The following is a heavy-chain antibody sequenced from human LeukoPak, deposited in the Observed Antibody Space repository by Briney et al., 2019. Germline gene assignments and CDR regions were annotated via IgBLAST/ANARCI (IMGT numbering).Heavy chain of an antibody. CDR3: YSALVNFDH. Sequence: GGSLRLSCVASGFTFSSYSMNWVRQAPGEGLEWISFITSSSSAIYYADSVKGRFTISRDNAKNSLYLQMNSLRAEDTAVYYCYSALVNFDHWGQGTLVTVSS. V-gene: IGHV3-48*01. CDR1: GFTFSSYS. D-gene: IGHD2-21*01. J-gene: IGHJ4*02. CDR2: ITSSSSAI.